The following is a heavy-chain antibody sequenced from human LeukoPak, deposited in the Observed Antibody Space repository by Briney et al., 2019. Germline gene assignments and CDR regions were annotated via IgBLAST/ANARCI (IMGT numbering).Heavy chain of an antibody. D-gene: IGHD3-3*01. CDR2: IYTSGST. J-gene: IGHJ4*02. Sequence: SETLSLTCTVSGGSISSYYWSWIRQPAGKGLEWIGRIYTSGSTNYNPSLKTRVTMSVDTSKNQFSLKLSSVTAADTAVYYCARESRSYDFWSGQTRRRVFDYWGQGTLVTVSS. CDR1: GGSISSYY. V-gene: IGHV4-4*07. CDR3: ARESRSYDFWSGQTRRRVFDY.